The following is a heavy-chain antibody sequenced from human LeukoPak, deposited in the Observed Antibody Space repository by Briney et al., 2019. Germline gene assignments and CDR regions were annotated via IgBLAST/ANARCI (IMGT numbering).Heavy chain of an antibody. CDR1: GFTFSSYG. D-gene: IGHD3-10*01. V-gene: IGHV3-30*02. J-gene: IGHJ4*02. CDR2: IRYDGSNK. CDR3: AKDRMGFGELPYYFDY. Sequence: LPGGSLRLSCAASGFTFSSYGMHWVRQAPGKGLEWVAFIRYDGSNKYYADSVKGRFTISRDNSKNTLYLQMNSLRAADTAVYYCAKDRMGFGELPYYFDYWGQGTLVTVSS.